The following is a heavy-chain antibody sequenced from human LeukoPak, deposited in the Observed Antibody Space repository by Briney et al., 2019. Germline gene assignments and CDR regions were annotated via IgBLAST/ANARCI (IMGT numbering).Heavy chain of an antibody. CDR2: IYPGDSAGDSDT. D-gene: IGHD2-15*01. CDR1: GYSFTNYW. J-gene: IGHJ4*02. CDR3: ARGRGYCSGGSCYYFDY. Sequence: GESLKISCKGSGYSFTNYWIGWVRQMPGKGLEWMGIIYPGDSAGDSDTRYSPSFRGQVTISADKSISTAYLQWSSLKASDTAMYYCARGRGYCSGGSCYYFDYWGQGTLVTVSS. V-gene: IGHV5-51*01.